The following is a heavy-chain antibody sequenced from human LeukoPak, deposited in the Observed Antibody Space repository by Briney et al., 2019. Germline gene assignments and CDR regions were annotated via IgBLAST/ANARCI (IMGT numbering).Heavy chain of an antibody. CDR2: ISWNSGSI. CDR1: GFTFDDYA. J-gene: IGHJ4*02. D-gene: IGHD1-26*01. V-gene: IGHV3-9*01. CDR3: AKGPLGGYSGSYSPLDY. Sequence: GGSLRLSCAASGFTFDDYAMHWVRQAPGKGLEWVSGISWNSGSIGYADSVKGRFTISRDNAKNSLYLQMNSLRAEDTALYYCAKGPLGGYSGSYSPLDYWGQGILVTVST.